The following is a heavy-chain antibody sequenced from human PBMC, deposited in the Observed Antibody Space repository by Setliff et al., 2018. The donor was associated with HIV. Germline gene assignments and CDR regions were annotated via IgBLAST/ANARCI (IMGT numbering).Heavy chain of an antibody. D-gene: IGHD3-22*01. CDR2: INQDGSEK. V-gene: IGHV3-7*01. Sequence: GGSLRLSCAASGFTFTSYWMIWVRQAPGKGLEWVANINQDGSEKNYVDSVKGRFTISRDNAKNSLYLQMNSLRAEDTAVYYCASDATPYYYDSSGSNYWGQGTLVTVSS. CDR3: ASDATPYYYDSSGSNY. CDR1: GFTFTSYW. J-gene: IGHJ4*02.